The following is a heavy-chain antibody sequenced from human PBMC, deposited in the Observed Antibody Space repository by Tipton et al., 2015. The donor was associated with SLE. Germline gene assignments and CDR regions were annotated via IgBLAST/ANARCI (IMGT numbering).Heavy chain of an antibody. CDR2: IYYSGST. D-gene: IGHD3-3*01. J-gene: IGHJ4*02. Sequence: TLSLTCTVSGGSISSYYWSWIRQPPGKGLEWIGYIYYSGSTNYNPSLESRVTMSVDTSKNQFSLKLSSVTAADTAVYYCAREPRSGYHDYWGQGTLVIVSS. CDR1: GGSISSYY. CDR3: AREPRSGYHDY. V-gene: IGHV4-59*12.